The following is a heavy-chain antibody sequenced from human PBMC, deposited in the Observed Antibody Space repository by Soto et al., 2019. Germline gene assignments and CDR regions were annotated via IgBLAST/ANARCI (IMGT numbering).Heavy chain of an antibody. CDR2: INHSGST. D-gene: IGHD5-18*01. V-gene: IGHV4-34*01. J-gene: IGHJ4*02. Sequence: PSETLSLTCAVYGGSFSGYYWSWIRQPPGKGLEWIGEINHSGSTNYNPSLKSRVTISVDTSKNQFSLKLSSVTAADTAVYYCARGGYSYGFGYWGQGTRVTVSS. CDR3: ARGGYSYGFGY. CDR1: GGSFSGYY.